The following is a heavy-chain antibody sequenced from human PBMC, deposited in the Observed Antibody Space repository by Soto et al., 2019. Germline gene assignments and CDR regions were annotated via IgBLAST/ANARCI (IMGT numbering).Heavy chain of an antibody. Sequence: QIQLVQSGAEVKKPGASVKVSCKASGYTFTSYGISWVRQAPGQGLEWMGWISAYEGNRNYAQQLQGRVTMTTDTSXITAYMELRRLRSDDTAVYYCARCGYSYGHVDSEGTWGQGTLVTVSS. D-gene: IGHD5-18*01. CDR3: ARCGYSYGHVDSEGT. CDR1: GYTFTSYG. CDR2: ISAYEGNR. J-gene: IGHJ5*02. V-gene: IGHV1-18*01.